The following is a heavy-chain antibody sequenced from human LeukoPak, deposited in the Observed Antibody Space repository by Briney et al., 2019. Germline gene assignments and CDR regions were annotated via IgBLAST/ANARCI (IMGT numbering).Heavy chain of an antibody. CDR3: AKSMFVYGDYVPDY. CDR2: ISASAGST. V-gene: IGHV3-23*01. D-gene: IGHD4-17*01. CDR1: KFTFSTYA. J-gene: IGHJ4*02. Sequence: TGGSLRLSRAASKFTFSTYAMSWVRQAPGNGLEWVSLISASAGSTYYADSVKGRFTISRDNPKNTLYLQMNSLRVEDTAVYYCAKSMFVYGDYVPDYWGQGTLVTVSS.